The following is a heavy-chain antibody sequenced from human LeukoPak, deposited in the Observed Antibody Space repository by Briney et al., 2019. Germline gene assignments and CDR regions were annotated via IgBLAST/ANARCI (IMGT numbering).Heavy chain of an antibody. CDR2: INPNSGGT. CDR1: GYTFTGYY. J-gene: IGHJ5*02. V-gene: IGHV1-2*02. CDR3: ARTRDYYGSGSYYWNWFDP. D-gene: IGHD3-10*01. Sequence: ASVKVSCKASGYTFTGYYMHWVRQAPGQGLEWMGWINPNSGGTNYAQKFQGRVTMTRDTSISTAYMELSRLRSDDTAVYYCARTRDYYGSGSYYWNWFDPWGQGTLVTVSS.